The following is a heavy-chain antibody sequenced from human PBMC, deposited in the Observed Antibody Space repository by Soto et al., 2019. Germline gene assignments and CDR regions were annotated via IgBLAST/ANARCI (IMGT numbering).Heavy chain of an antibody. CDR3: ARDRSYYYESSGYPFDY. CDR1: GYTFDIYG. CDR2: ISADNGDT. V-gene: IGHV1-18*01. D-gene: IGHD3-22*01. J-gene: IGHJ4*02. Sequence: QMQLVQSGGEVRKPGASVKVSCKASGYTFDIYGISWVRQVPGQGPEWMGWISADNGDTKYAQKFQDRVIMTTDTSTSTAYMELRSLRSDDTAVYFCARDRSYYYESSGYPFDYWGQGTLVSVSS.